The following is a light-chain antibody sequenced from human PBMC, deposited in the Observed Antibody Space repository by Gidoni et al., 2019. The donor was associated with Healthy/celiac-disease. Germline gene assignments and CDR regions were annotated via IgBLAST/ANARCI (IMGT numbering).Light chain of an antibody. CDR3: QQYGSSPSYT. CDR2: GAS. CDR1: QSVSSSY. Sequence: TLSCRASQSVSSSYLAWYQQKPGQAPRLLIYGASSRTTGIPDRFSGSGSGTDFTLTISRLEPEDFAVYYCQQYGSSPSYTFXQXTKLEIK. V-gene: IGKV3-20*01. J-gene: IGKJ2*01.